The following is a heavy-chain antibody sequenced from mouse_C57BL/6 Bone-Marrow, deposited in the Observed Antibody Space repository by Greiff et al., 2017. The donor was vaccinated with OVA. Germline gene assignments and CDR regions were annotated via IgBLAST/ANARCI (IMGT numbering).Heavy chain of an antibody. CDR3: ARDHYYGSSVYYFDD. D-gene: IGHD1-1*01. Sequence: QVQLKQSGAELARPGASVKMSCKASGYTFTSYTMHWVKQRPGQGLEWIGYINPSSGYTKYNQKFKDKATLTADKSSSTAYMQLSSLTSEDSAVYYCARDHYYGSSVYYFDDWGQGTTLTVSS. CDR2: INPSSGYT. CDR1: GYTFTSYT. V-gene: IGHV1-4*01. J-gene: IGHJ2*01.